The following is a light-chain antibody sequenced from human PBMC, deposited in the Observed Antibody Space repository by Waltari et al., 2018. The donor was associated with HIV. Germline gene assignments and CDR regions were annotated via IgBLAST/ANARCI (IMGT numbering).Light chain of an antibody. J-gene: IGKJ1*01. CDR3: QQTYSTPWT. CDR2: AAS. CDR1: QTIRNY. V-gene: IGKV1-39*01. Sequence: IQMTQSPSSLSASVGDRVTITCRASQTIRNYLHWYQQKPGRAPNLLISAASNLLSGVPSRFSGSSSGTDFILTITSLQPDDFATYYCQQTYSTPWTFGQGTQVEIK.